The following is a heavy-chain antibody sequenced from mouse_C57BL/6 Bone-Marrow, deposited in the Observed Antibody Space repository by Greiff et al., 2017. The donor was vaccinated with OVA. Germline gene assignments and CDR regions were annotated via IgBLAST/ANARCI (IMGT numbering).Heavy chain of an antibody. Sequence: QVQLQQPRAELVRPGTSVKLSCKASGYTFTSYWMHWVKQRPGQGLEWIGVIDPSDSYTNYNQKFKGKATLTVDTSSSTAYMQLSSLTSEDSAVYYCARELYYFDYWGQGTTLTVSS. J-gene: IGHJ2*01. D-gene: IGHD4-1*01. V-gene: IGHV1-59*01. CDR2: IDPSDSYT. CDR1: GYTFTSYW. CDR3: ARELYYFDY.